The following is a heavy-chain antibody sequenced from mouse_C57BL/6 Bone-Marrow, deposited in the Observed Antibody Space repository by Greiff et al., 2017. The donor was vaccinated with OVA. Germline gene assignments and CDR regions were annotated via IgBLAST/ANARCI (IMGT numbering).Heavy chain of an antibody. J-gene: IGHJ4*01. Sequence: EVQLQQSGPELVKPGASVKISCKASGYTFTDYYMNWVKQSHGKSLEWIGDINPNNGGTSYNQKFKGKATLTVDKYSSTAYMELRSLTSEDSAVYYCARLAYYSNYDAMDYWGQGTSVTVSS. D-gene: IGHD2-5*01. V-gene: IGHV1-26*01. CDR3: ARLAYYSNYDAMDY. CDR1: GYTFTDYY. CDR2: INPNNGGT.